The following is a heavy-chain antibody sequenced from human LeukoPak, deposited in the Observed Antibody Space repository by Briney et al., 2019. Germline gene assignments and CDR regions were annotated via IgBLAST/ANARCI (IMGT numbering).Heavy chain of an antibody. J-gene: IGHJ3*02. V-gene: IGHV1-69*05. CDR2: IIPIFGTA. D-gene: IGHD3-3*01. CDR1: GGTFSSYA. Sequence: SVKVSCKASGGTFSSYAISWVRQAPGQGLEWMGRIIPIFGTANYAQKFQGRVTITTDESTSTAYMELSSLRSEDTAVYYCARVEYYDFWSGYYTGVGAFDIWGQGTMVTVSS. CDR3: ARVEYYDFWSGYYTGVGAFDI.